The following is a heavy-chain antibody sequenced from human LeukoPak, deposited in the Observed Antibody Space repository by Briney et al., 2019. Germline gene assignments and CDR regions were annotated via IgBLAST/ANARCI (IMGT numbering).Heavy chain of an antibody. D-gene: IGHD2-2*01. CDR3: AKGRTRSSTSYPYS. Sequence: PGGSLRLSCAASGFTFSSYAMSWVRQAPGKGLEWVSAISGSGGSTYYADSVKGRFTISRDNSKNTLYLQMNSLRAEDTAVYYCAKGRTRSSTSYPYSWGQGTMVTVSS. J-gene: IGHJ3*01. CDR1: GFTFSSYA. V-gene: IGHV3-23*01. CDR2: ISGSGGST.